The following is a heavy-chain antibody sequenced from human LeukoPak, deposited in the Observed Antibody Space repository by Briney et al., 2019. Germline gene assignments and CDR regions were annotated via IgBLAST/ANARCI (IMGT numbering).Heavy chain of an antibody. V-gene: IGHV4-39*01. CDR3: SRQSDYYGNSGTGGWFDP. Sequence: SETLSLTCTVSGGSISSSSYYWGWIRQPPGKGLEWIGSIYYSGSTYYNPSLKSRVTISVDTSKNQFSLKLSSVTAADTAVYYCSRQSDYYGNSGTGGWFDPWGQGTLVTVSS. CDR2: IYYSGST. J-gene: IGHJ5*02. CDR1: GGSISSSSYY. D-gene: IGHD3-22*01.